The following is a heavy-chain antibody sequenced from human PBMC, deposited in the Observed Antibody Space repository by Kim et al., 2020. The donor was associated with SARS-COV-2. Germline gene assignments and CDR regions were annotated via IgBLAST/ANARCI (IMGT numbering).Heavy chain of an antibody. D-gene: IGHD3-22*01. J-gene: IGHJ4*02. Sequence: NPPPKSRVTIADDTSKNQFSLKLSSGTAADPAVYYCARAWGDSSGYVFDYWGQGTLVTVSS. V-gene: IGHV4-59*01. CDR3: ARAWGDSSGYVFDY.